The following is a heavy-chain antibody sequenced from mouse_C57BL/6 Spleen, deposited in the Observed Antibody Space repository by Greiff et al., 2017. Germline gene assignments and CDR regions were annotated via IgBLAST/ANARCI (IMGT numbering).Heavy chain of an antibody. D-gene: IGHD1-3*01. CDR3: AKDLKGLNYAMDY. Sequence: QVQLQQPGAELVKPGASVKLSCKASGYTFTSYWMHWVKQRPGQGLEWIGMIHPNSGSTNYNEKFKSKATLTVDKSSSTAYMQLSSLTSEDSAVYYCAKDLKGLNYAMDYWGQGTSVTVSS. CDR2: IHPNSGST. CDR1: GYTFTSYW. J-gene: IGHJ4*01. V-gene: IGHV1-64*01.